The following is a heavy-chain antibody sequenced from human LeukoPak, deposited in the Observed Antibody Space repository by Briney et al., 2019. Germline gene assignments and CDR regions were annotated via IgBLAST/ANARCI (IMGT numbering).Heavy chain of an antibody. D-gene: IGHD3-9*01. Sequence: GGSLRLSCAASGFTFSSYSMNWVRQAPGKGLEWVSSISSSSSYIYYADSVKGRFTISRDNAKNSLYLQMNSLRAEDTAVYYSATWPNFDWLLSNDAFDIWGQGTMVTVSS. V-gene: IGHV3-21*01. CDR3: ATWPNFDWLLSNDAFDI. J-gene: IGHJ3*02. CDR2: ISSSSSYI. CDR1: GFTFSSYS.